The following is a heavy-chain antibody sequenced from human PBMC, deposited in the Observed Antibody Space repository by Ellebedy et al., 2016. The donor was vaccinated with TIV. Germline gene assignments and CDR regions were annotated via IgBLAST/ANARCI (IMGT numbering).Heavy chain of an antibody. Sequence: GGSLRLXXAASGFTFSSYWMNWVRQAPGKGLEWVANIKQDGSEKYYVDSVKGRFTISRDNAKNSLYLQMNSLRAEDTAVYYCARHYYDSSAYYYVDYWGQGTLVTVSS. CDR3: ARHYYDSSAYYYVDY. CDR1: GFTFSSYW. D-gene: IGHD3-22*01. CDR2: IKQDGSEK. V-gene: IGHV3-7*01. J-gene: IGHJ4*02.